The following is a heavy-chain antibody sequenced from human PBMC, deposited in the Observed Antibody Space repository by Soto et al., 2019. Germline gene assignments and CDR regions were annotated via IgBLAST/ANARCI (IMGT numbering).Heavy chain of an antibody. V-gene: IGHV1-46*01. D-gene: IGHD4-17*01. CDR3: ARDGGNYGDDDY. J-gene: IGHJ4*02. Sequence: QVQLVQSGAEVKKPGASVKVSCKSSGYTFTSYHMDWVRQATGQGLEWMGKMRPSGDRTWYAQKYRSRVTMTRDTSTSTDYMELSSLRSEDTAVYYCARDGGNYGDDDYWGQGNLVTVSS. CDR2: MRPSGDRT. CDR1: GYTFTSYH.